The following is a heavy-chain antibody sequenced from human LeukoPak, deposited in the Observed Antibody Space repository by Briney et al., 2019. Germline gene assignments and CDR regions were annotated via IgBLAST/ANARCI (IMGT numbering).Heavy chain of an antibody. CDR3: ARRSPYYYDSSGYYYVGISYYFDY. J-gene: IGHJ4*02. D-gene: IGHD3-22*01. CDR1: GGSFSGYY. CDR2: INHSGST. Sequence: PSETLSLTCAVYGGSFSGYYWSWIRQPPGKGLEWIGEINHSGSTNYNPSLKSRVTISVDTSKNQFSLKLSSVTAADTAVYYCARRSPYYYDSSGYYYVGISYYFDYWGQGTLVTVSS. V-gene: IGHV4-34*01.